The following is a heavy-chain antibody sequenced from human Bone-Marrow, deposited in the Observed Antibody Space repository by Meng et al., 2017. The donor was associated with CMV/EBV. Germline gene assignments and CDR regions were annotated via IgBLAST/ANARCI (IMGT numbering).Heavy chain of an antibody. V-gene: IGHV1-46*01. CDR3: ARGKQYYDFWSGYLY. CDR1: GYTFTSYY. D-gene: IGHD3-3*01. CDR2: IHSSDGST. J-gene: IGHJ1*01. Sequence: ASVKVSCKASGYTFTSYYVHWVRQAPGQGLEWMGIIHSSDGSTSYAPKFQGRVTMTRNTSISTAYMELSSLRSEDTAVYYCARGKQYYDFWSGYLYWGQGTLVTVSS.